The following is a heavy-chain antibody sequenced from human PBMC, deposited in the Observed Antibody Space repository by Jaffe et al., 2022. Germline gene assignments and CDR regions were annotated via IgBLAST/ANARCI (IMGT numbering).Heavy chain of an antibody. V-gene: IGHV2-5*02. J-gene: IGHJ4*02. CDR3: AHRQWGGYSYEALYYFDY. CDR2: IYWDDDK. Sequence: QITLKESGPTLVKPTQTLTLTCTFSGFSLSTSGVGVGWIRQPPGKALEWLALIYWDDDKRYSPSLKSRLTITKDTSKNQVVLTMTNMDPVDTATYYCAHRQWGGYSYEALYYFDYWGQGTLVTVSS. D-gene: IGHD5-18*01. CDR1: GFSLSTSGVG.